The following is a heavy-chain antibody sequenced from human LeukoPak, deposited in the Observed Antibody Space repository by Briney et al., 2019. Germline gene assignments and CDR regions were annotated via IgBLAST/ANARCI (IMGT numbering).Heavy chain of an antibody. CDR3: ARVPLPADSSGWYYFDY. CDR1: GFTFSSYE. Sequence: PGGSLRLSCAASGFTFSSYEMNWVRQAPGKGLEWVSYISSSGSTIYYADSVKGRFTISRDNAKNSLYLQMNSLRAEDTAVYYCARVPLPADSSGWYYFDYWGQGTLVTVSS. J-gene: IGHJ4*02. D-gene: IGHD6-19*01. CDR2: ISSSGSTI. V-gene: IGHV3-48*03.